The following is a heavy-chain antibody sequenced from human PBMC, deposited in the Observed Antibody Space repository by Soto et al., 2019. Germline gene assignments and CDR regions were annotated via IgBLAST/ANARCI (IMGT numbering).Heavy chain of an antibody. CDR3: ARSSGAAGTFYFDY. CDR2: IYPGDSDT. D-gene: IGHD6-25*01. J-gene: IGHJ4*02. CDR1: GYSFSSYW. V-gene: IGHV5-51*01. Sequence: PGESLKISCKGSGYSFSSYWIGWVRQMPGKGLEWMGIIYPGDSDTRYSPSFQGQVTISADKSITTAYLLWSSLKASDTAMYYCARSSGAAGTFYFDYWGQGTLVTVSS.